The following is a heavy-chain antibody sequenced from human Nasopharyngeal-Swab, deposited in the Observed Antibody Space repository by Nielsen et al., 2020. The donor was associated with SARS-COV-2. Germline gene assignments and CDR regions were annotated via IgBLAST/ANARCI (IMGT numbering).Heavy chain of an antibody. CDR2: MNPNSGNT. Sequence: ASVKVSRKASGYTFTSYDINWVRPATGQGLEWMGWMNPNSGNTGYAQKFQGRVTMTRNTSISTAYMELSTLRSEDKAVYYRARGRGGWFGELFDYWGQGTLVTVSS. CDR3: ARGRGGWFGELFDY. J-gene: IGHJ4*02. V-gene: IGHV1-8*01. CDR1: GYTFTSYD. D-gene: IGHD3-10*01.